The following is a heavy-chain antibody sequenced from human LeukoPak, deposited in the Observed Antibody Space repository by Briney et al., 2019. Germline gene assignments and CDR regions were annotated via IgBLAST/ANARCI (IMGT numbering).Heavy chain of an antibody. J-gene: IGHJ5*02. CDR1: RYSFTGHY. Sequence: ASVKVSCKAFRYSFTGHYMHWLRQAPGLGLEWMGYIDPSSGDTNCAQKFQARVTMTRDTSVSTAYMELSRLTSDDTAIYFCTRSQFYYGAGSLGFDPWGQGTLVTVSS. D-gene: IGHD3-10*01. CDR3: TRSQFYYGAGSLGFDP. CDR2: IDPSSGDT. V-gene: IGHV1-2*02.